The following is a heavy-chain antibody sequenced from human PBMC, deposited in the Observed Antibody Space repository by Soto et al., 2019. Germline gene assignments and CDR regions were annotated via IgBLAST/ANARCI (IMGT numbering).Heavy chain of an antibody. CDR1: GDSVSSNSAA. Sequence: SQTLSLPCAISGDSVSSNSAAWNWIRQSPSRGLEWLGRTYYRSKWYNDYAVSVKSRITINPDTSKNQFSLQLNSVTPEDTAVYYCARGHIVVVPRGPYNWFDPWGQGTLVTVSS. CDR2: TYYRSKWYN. D-gene: IGHD2-2*01. CDR3: ARGHIVVVPRGPYNWFDP. J-gene: IGHJ5*02. V-gene: IGHV6-1*01.